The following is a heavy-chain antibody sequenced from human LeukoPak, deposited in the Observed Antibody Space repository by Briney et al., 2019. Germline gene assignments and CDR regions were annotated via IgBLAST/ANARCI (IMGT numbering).Heavy chain of an antibody. V-gene: IGHV1-69*06. D-gene: IGHD3-3*01. Sequence: SVKVSCKASGGTFSSYAISWVRQAPGQGLEWMGGIIPIFGTANYAQKFQGRVTITADKSTSTAYMELSSLRSEDTAVYYCARATRRTYYDFWSGHYLLDYWGQGTLVTVSS. CDR1: GGTFSSYA. CDR2: IIPIFGTA. CDR3: ARATRRTYYDFWSGHYLLDY. J-gene: IGHJ4*02.